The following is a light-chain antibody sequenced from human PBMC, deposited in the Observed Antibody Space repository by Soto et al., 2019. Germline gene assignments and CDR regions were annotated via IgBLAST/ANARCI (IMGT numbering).Light chain of an antibody. V-gene: IGLV1-40*01. CDR2: GNN. J-gene: IGLJ1*01. CDR3: QSYDSSLRGSYV. Sequence: QSALTQPPSVSGAPGQRVTISCTGSSSNIGAGFDVHWYQQLPGTAPKLLIYGNNNRPSGVPDRFSGSKSATSASLAITGLQAEDEADYYCQSYDSSLRGSYVFGTGTKVTVL. CDR1: SSNIGAGFD.